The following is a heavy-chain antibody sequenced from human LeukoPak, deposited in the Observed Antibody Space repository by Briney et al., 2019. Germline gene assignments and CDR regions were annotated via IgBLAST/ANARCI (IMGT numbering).Heavy chain of an antibody. CDR3: AKDRHSSSLNWFDP. V-gene: IGHV3-23*01. D-gene: IGHD6-13*01. CDR1: GFIFSRYA. CDR2: ISGRGGRT. J-gene: IGHJ5*02. Sequence: PGGSLRLSCPATGFIFSRYAMSWLRQARGKGLEWVSSISGRGGRTCYPDSVKGQFTISRDKYKNTLYLQMNSRRAEGTAVYYCAKDRHSSSLNWFDPWGQGTRVTVSS.